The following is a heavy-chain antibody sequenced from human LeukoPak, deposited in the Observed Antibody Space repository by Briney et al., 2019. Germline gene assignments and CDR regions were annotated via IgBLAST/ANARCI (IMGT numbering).Heavy chain of an antibody. V-gene: IGHV4-59*01. CDR2: IFYSGTT. D-gene: IGHD5-18*01. J-gene: IGHJ3*02. CDR1: GGSISSNY. Sequence: SETLSLTCTVSGGSISSNYWSWIRQPPGKELEWIGYIFYSGTTTYNPSLKSRVTISVDTSKNQFSLKLSSVTAADTAVYYCARGYSDAFDIWGQGTMVTVSS. CDR3: ARGYSDAFDI.